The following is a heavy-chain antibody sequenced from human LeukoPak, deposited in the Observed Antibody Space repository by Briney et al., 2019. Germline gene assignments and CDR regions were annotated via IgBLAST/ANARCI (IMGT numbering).Heavy chain of an antibody. CDR2: TYYRSKWYN. J-gene: IGHJ4*02. D-gene: IGHD6-19*01. CDR1: GDSVSSNSAA. Sequence: SQTLSLTCAISGDSVSSNSAAWNWIRQSPSRGLEWLGRTYYRSKWYNDYAVSVKSRITINPDTSKNQFSLQLNSVTPEDTAVYYCARDGEHNRIAVAGMGFDYWGQGTLVTVS. CDR3: ARDGEHNRIAVAGMGFDY. V-gene: IGHV6-1*01.